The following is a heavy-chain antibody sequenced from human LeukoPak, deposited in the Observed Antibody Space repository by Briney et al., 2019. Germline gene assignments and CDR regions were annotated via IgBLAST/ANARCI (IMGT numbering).Heavy chain of an antibody. CDR1: GFIFNNYA. D-gene: IGHD6-19*01. Sequence: PGGSLRLSCAGSGFIFNNYAMHWVRQPPGKGLEWVSGISWNSGSIDYADSVKGRFTISRDNAKNSLYLQMNSLRVEDTAFYYCAKDNRRHYTSGPNPDSLHWAQGALVTVSS. V-gene: IGHV3-9*01. CDR2: ISWNSGSI. CDR3: AKDNRRHYTSGPNPDSLH. J-gene: IGHJ4*02.